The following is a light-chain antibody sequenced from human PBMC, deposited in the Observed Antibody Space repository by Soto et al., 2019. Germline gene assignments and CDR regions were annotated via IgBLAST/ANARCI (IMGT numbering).Light chain of an antibody. Sequence: DIQMTQSPSTLPASVGDRVTITCRASQSISSWLAWYQQTPGKAPKLLIYDASSLESGVPSRFSGSGSGTAFTLTISSLPPDDFPTYYCQQYNSHGTFGQGTKVDIK. CDR3: QQYNSHGT. J-gene: IGKJ1*01. CDR1: QSISSW. V-gene: IGKV1-5*01. CDR2: DAS.